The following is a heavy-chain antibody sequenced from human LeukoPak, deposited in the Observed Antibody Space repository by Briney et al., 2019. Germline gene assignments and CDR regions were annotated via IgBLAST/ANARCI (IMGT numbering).Heavy chain of an antibody. D-gene: IGHD3-10*01. V-gene: IGHV1-18*04. J-gene: IGHJ6*04. CDR2: ISAYNGNT. CDR1: GYTFTSYG. CDR3: ARGGRFGELSRLYGMDV. Sequence: GASVKVSCKASGYTFTSYGISWVRQAPGQGLEWMGWISAYNGNTNYAQKLQGRVTMTTDTSTSTAYMELRSLRSDDTAVDYCARGGRFGELSRLYGMDVWGKGTTVTVSS.